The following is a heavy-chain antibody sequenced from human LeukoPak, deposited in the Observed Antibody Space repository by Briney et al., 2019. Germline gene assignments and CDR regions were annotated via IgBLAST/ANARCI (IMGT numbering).Heavy chain of an antibody. CDR1: GGSFSGYY. CDR3: ARFDCSSTSCYTGWFGP. V-gene: IGHV4-34*01. J-gene: IGHJ5*02. CDR2: INHSGST. D-gene: IGHD2-2*02. Sequence: SETLSLTCAVYGGSFSGYYWSWIRQPPGKGLEWIGEINHSGSTNYNPSLKSRVTISVDTSKNQFSLKLSSVTAADTAVYYCARFDCSSTSCYTGWFGPWGQGTLVTVSS.